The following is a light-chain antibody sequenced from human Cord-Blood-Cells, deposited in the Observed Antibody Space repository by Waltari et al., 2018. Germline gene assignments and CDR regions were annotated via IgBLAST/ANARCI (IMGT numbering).Light chain of an antibody. CDR1: TRAVVGYNY. CDR2: DVS. Sequence: QSALTQPASVSGSPGQSITISCTGTTRAVVGYNYVSWYQQHPGKAPKPMIYDVSNRPSGVSNRFSGSKSGNTASLTISGLQAEDEADYYCSSYTSSSTLVFGTGTKVTVL. J-gene: IGLJ1*01. V-gene: IGLV2-14*01. CDR3: SSYTSSSTLV.